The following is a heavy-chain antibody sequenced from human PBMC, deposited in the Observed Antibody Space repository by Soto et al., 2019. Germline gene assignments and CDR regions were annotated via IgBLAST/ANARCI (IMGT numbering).Heavy chain of an antibody. V-gene: IGHV6-1*01. D-gene: IGHD6-19*01. CDR1: GYSVSRNTAA. Sequence: SQTLSLTCAISGYSVSRNTAAWNWIRSSPSRGLEWLGRTYYRSNWRHDYAVSVKSRITVNPDTSKNHFSLQLNSVTPDDTAVYYCARGVAGTGFDLWGQGTLVTVSS. CDR2: TYYRSNWRH. J-gene: IGHJ4*02. CDR3: ARGVAGTGFDL.